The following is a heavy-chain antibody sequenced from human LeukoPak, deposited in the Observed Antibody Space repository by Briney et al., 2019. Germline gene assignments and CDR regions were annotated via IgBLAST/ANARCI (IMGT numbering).Heavy chain of an antibody. V-gene: IGHV5-51*01. CDR1: GYSFSTYW. D-gene: IGHD1/OR15-1a*01. J-gene: IGHJ6*03. CDR3: AREQKLYYMDV. CDR2: IYPGDSDT. Sequence: GGSLKISRKGSGYSFSTYWIGWGGPMPRESLEWMGIIYPGDSDTRYSPSFQGQVTISADKSISTAYLQWSSLKASDTAMYYCAREQKLYYMDVWGKGTTVTVSS.